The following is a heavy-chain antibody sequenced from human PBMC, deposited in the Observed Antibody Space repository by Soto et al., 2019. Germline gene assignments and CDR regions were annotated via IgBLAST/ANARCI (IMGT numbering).Heavy chain of an antibody. Sequence: SETLSLTCTVSGGSISSGGYYWSWIRQHPGKGLEWIGYIYYSGSTYYNPSLKSRVTISVDTSKNQFSLKLSSVTAADTAVYYCARGHDFCSGYSWFDPWGQGTLVTVSS. D-gene: IGHD3-3*01. V-gene: IGHV4-31*03. CDR2: IYYSGST. J-gene: IGHJ5*02. CDR3: ARGHDFCSGYSWFDP. CDR1: GGSISSGGYY.